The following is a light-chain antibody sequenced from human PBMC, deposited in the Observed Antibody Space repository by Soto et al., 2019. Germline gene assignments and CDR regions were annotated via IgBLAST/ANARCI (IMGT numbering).Light chain of an antibody. J-gene: IGKJ1*01. CDR3: QQYNSYSPRT. CDR2: DPS. CDR1: QSIGNW. Sequence: DVQLTQAPSTLSASVGDRVTITCRASQSIGNWLAWYQQKPGKAPNLLIYDPSTLENGVPSRFSGSASGTDFTLTISSLQPYDFATYYCQQYNSYSPRTFGQGTKVEFK. V-gene: IGKV1-5*01.